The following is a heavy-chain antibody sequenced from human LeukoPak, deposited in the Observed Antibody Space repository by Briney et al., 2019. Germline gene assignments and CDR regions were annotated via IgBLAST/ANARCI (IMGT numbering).Heavy chain of an antibody. J-gene: IGHJ3*01. D-gene: IGHD2-15*01. CDR2: IHYSGIT. CDR3: ARVESGYCTGGRCFPV. CDR1: GGSISSYY. Sequence: SETLSLTCTVSGGSISSYYWSWIRQPPGKGLEWIGYIHYSGITHYKPSLKSRVTISMDTSMNQFSLELNSVAAADTAVYYCARVESGYCTGGRCFPVWGQGTMVTVSS. V-gene: IGHV4-59*08.